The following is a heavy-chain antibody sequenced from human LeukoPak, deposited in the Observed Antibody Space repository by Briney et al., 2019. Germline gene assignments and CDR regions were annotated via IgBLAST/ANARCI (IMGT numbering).Heavy chain of an antibody. J-gene: IGHJ4*02. V-gene: IGHV3-23*01. Sequence: GGSLRLSYGASGFIFRNYAMSWVRQAPGEGLEWVSGISANGGGTYYADSVKGRFTISRDNSKNMLYLQMNSLRAEDTAVYYCAKESGALGAPLYDYWGQGTLVTGSS. CDR2: ISANGGGT. CDR1: GFIFRNYA. D-gene: IGHD4/OR15-4a*01. CDR3: AKESGALGAPLYDY.